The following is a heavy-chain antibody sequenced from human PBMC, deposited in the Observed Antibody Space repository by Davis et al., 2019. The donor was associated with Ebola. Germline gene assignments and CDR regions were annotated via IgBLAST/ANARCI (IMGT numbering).Heavy chain of an antibody. CDR2: IIPIFGTP. J-gene: IGHJ3*01. Sequence: SVKVSCKASGGTFNNYAISWVRQAPGQGLEWMGGIIPIFGTPTYAQKFQGRVTITADESTSTAYMELRSLKSDDTAVYYCARGGLVVPAARHAFDLWGQGTVISVSS. CDR1: GGTFNNYA. CDR3: ARGGLVVPAARHAFDL. V-gene: IGHV1-69*13. D-gene: IGHD2-2*01.